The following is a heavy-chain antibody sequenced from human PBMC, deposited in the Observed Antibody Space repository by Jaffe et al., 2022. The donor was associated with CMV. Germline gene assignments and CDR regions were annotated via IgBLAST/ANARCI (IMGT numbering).Heavy chain of an antibody. J-gene: IGHJ4*02. CDR1: GFTFRNYG. D-gene: IGHD3-22*01. CDR3: AREGSRGYYYFDY. V-gene: IGHV3-33*01. CDR2: IWSDGSDK. Sequence: QVQLVESGGGVVQPGRSLRLSCAASGFTFRNYGMHWVRQAPGKGLELVAVIWSDGSDKYYADSVKGRFTVSRDNSKNTLYLQMNSLRADDTSVYYCAREGSRGYYYFDYWGQGTLVTVSS.